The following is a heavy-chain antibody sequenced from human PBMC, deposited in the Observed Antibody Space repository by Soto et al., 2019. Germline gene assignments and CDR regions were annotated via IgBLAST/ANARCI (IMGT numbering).Heavy chain of an antibody. CDR2: ISAHNGNT. J-gene: IGHJ4*02. D-gene: IGHD1-1*01. CDR3: ARGRYGDY. Sequence: QVHLVQSGAEVKKPGASVKVSCKGSGYAFTTYGITWVRQAPGQGLEWMGWISAHNGNTNYAQKRQGRVTVPRDTSTSPAYMELRSLRSDDTAVYYCARGRYGDYWGQGALVTVSS. V-gene: IGHV1-18*01. CDR1: GYAFTTYG.